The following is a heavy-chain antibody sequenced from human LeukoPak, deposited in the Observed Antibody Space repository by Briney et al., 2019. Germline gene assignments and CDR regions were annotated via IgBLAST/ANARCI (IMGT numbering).Heavy chain of an antibody. CDR3: ARGRPDYYGSGTYYPYFYGLDV. D-gene: IGHD3-10*01. CDR2: VSRDGNTK. CDR1: GFSFSSHG. V-gene: IGHV3-30*03. Sequence: PGGSLRLSCAASGFSFSSHGMHWVRQAPGKGLEWVAVVSRDGNTKHYGDSVKGRFTISRDNSLNTFYLQMDSLAAEDTAIYYCARGRPDYYGSGTYYPYFYGLDVWGQGTSVAVSS. J-gene: IGHJ6*02.